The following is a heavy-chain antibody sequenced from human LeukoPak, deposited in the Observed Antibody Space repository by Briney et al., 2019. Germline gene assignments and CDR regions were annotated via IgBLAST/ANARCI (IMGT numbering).Heavy chain of an antibody. CDR2: IYYSGST. V-gene: IGHV4-59*01. CDR3: ARERRQYYFDY. CDR1: GGSISSYY. Sequence: PSETLSLTCTVSGGSISSYYWSWIRQPPGKGLEWIGYIYYSGSTNYNPSLKSRVTISVDTSENQFSLKLSSVTAADTAVYYCARERRQYYFDYWGQGTLVTVSS. J-gene: IGHJ4*02. D-gene: IGHD4-11*01.